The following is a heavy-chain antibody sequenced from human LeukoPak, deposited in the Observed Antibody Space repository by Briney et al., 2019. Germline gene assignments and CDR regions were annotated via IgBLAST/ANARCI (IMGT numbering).Heavy chain of an antibody. CDR2: INHSGST. Sequence: SDTLSLTCAVYGGSFSGYFWSWIRQSPGKGLEWIGEINHSGSTNYNPSLKSRLTISVDTSKNQFSLQLTSVTAADTAVYFCARGDVNNYYNGMDVWGQGTTVTV. J-gene: IGHJ6*02. CDR3: ARGDVNNYYNGMDV. CDR1: GGSFSGYF. V-gene: IGHV4-34*01.